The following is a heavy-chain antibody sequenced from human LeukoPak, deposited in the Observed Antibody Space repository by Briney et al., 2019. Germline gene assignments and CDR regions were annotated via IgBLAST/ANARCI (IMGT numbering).Heavy chain of an antibody. CDR1: GGSISTYY. V-gene: IGHV4-59*01. CDR2: IYHSGST. Sequence: SETLSLTCTVSGGSISTYYWNWIRQPPGKGLEWIGYIYHSGSTNYNPALQSRVTISVDTSKNQFSLNLNSVTAADTAVYYCARGGAARLHFQNWGQGTLVTVSS. D-gene: IGHD6-6*01. J-gene: IGHJ1*01. CDR3: ARGGAARLHFQN.